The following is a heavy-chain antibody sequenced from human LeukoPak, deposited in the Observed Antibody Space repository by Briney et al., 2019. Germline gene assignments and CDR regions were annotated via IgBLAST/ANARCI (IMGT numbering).Heavy chain of an antibody. CDR2: INAGNGNT. Sequence: GASVKVSCKASGYTFTSYAMHWVRQAPGQRLEWMGWINAGNGNTKYSQKFQGRVTITRDTSASTAYMELSSLRSEDTAVYYCARERGGDYVFDPWGQGTLVTVSS. D-gene: IGHD4-17*01. CDR1: GYTFTSYA. J-gene: IGHJ5*02. CDR3: ARERGGDYVFDP. V-gene: IGHV1-3*01.